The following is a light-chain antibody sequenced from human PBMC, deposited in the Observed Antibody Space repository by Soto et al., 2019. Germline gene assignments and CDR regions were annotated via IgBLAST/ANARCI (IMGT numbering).Light chain of an antibody. J-gene: IGLJ1*01. V-gene: IGLV2-23*01. CDR1: SSDIGTYNL. Sequence: SVLTQPPSASGSPGQSVAISCTGTSSDIGTYNLVSWYQHYPGKAPKLMIYEGIKRPSGVSNRFSGSKSGNTAFLTISGLQAEDEADYYCCSYAGSGTDNYVFGSGTKVTVL. CDR2: EGI. CDR3: CSYAGSGTDNYV.